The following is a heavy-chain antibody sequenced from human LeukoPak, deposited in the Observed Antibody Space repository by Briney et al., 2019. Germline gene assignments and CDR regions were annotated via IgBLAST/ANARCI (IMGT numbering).Heavy chain of an antibody. D-gene: IGHD1-1*01. Sequence: ASVKVSCKVSGYTLTELSMHWVRQAPGKGLEWMGGFDLEDDETIYAQKFQGRVTMTEDTSTDTAYMELSSLRSEDTAMYYCATDVETNSAKLLSDYWGQGTLVTVSS. V-gene: IGHV1-24*01. CDR1: GYTLTELS. CDR2: FDLEDDET. CDR3: ATDVETNSAKLLSDY. J-gene: IGHJ4*02.